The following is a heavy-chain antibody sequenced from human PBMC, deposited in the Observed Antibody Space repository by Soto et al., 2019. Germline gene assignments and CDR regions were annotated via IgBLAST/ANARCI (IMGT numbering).Heavy chain of an antibody. V-gene: IGHV4-34*01. J-gene: IGHJ4*02. CDR3: ARDKITGLFDY. CDR2: INHSGST. D-gene: IGHD2-8*02. CDR1: GGSFGGYY. Sequence: QVQLQQWGAGLLKPSETLSLTCAVYGGSFGGYYWTWIRQPPGTGLEWMGEINHSGSTNYNPSLKSRVTISVDTSKDQFSLKLTSVTAADTALYYCARDKITGLFDYWGQGTLVTVSS.